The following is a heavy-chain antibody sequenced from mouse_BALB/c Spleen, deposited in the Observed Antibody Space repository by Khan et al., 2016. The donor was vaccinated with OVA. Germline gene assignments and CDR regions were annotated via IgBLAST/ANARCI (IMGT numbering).Heavy chain of an antibody. D-gene: IGHD1-1*01. CDR3: ARIYGSDFDY. V-gene: IGHV1-20*02. J-gene: IGHJ2*01. CDR2: INPHIGET. CDR1: GYSFTGYF. Sequence: VQLKQSGPELVKPVASVKISCKASGYSFTGYFMNWVMQSHGKSLEWIGRINPHIGETFYNQKFKDKATLTVDKSSSTAHMELRSLASEDSAVYYCARIYGSDFDYWGQGTTLTVSS.